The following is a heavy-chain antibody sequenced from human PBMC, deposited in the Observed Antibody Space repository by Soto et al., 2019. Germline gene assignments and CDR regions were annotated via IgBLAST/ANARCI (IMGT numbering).Heavy chain of an antibody. CDR2: ISSSSLII. J-gene: IGHJ6*02. CDR3: ARDLLLRGRGYYYGMDV. D-gene: IGHD3-10*01. CDR1: GFSFSSYN. V-gene: IGHV3-48*02. Sequence: EVQLVESGGGLEQPGGSLRLSCAASGFSFSSYNMNWVRQAPGKGLEWVSYISSSSLIIYYADSVKGRFTISRDNAKNSLFLQMNRLRDEDTAVYYCARDLLLRGRGYYYGMDVWGQGTTVTVSS.